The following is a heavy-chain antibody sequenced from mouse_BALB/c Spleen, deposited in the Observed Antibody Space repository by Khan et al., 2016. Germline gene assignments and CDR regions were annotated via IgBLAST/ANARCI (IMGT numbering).Heavy chain of an antibody. J-gene: IGHJ4*01. D-gene: IGHD4-1*01. Sequence: QVQLQQSGAELVRPGSSVKISCKASGYAFSSYWMNWVKQRPGQGLEWIGQIYPGDGDNNYNGKFKGKATLTADKSSSTAYMQLSSLTSEDSAVYFCAKLTGTREDMDYWGQGASVTVSS. CDR1: GYAFSSYW. CDR2: IYPGDGDN. V-gene: IGHV1-80*01. CDR3: AKLTGTREDMDY.